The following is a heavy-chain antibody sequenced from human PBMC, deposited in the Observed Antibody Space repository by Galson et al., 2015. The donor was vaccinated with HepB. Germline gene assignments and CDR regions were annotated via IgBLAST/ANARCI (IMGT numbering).Heavy chain of an antibody. CDR2: INAGNGNT. D-gene: IGHD1-14*01. J-gene: IGHJ4*02. CDR3: ARDIMLTPTGFDY. Sequence: SVKVSCKASGYNFINYAIHWVRQAPGQGLEWMGWINAGNGNTKYSQKFQGRVTITRDTSANTAYMELRSLRSEDTAVYHCARDIMLTPTGFDYWGQGTLVTVSS. CDR1: GYNFINYA. V-gene: IGHV1-3*01.